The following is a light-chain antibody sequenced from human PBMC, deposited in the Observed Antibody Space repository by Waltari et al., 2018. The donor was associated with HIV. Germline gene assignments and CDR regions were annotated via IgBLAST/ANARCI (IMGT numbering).Light chain of an antibody. V-gene: IGKV3-20*01. CDR3: HQYGSTPNT. Sequence: IVLTQSPDTLSLSPGERVTLSCRASESFSSSHLAWLQQKPGQPPRLRMFSTSTRATGIPDRFSGTMSGTDFTLTINGVEPEDSAVFYCHQYGSTPNTFGQGTKVEI. CDR2: STS. J-gene: IGKJ2*01. CDR1: ESFSSSH.